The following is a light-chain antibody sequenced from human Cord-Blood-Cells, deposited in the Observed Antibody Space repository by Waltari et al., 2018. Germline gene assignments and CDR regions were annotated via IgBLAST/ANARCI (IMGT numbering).Light chain of an antibody. J-gene: IGKJ5*01. CDR3: QQYNSYPLT. CDR1: QSIRSW. CDR2: KAS. V-gene: IGKV1-5*03. Sequence: DIQMTQSPSTLSASVGDRVTITCRASQSIRSWLAWYQQKPGKAPKLLIYKASSLESGVPSRFSGSGSGTEFTLTISSLQPDDFATYYCQQYNSYPLTFGQGTRLEIK.